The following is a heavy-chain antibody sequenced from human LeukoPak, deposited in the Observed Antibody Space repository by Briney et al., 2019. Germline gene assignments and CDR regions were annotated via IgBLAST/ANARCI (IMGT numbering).Heavy chain of an antibody. CDR2: IYYSGST. D-gene: IGHD2-2*01. CDR3: ADLGYCSSTSWPPDY. J-gene: IGHJ4*02. CDR1: GGSISSSSYY. Sequence: SETPSLTCTVSGGSISSSSYYWGWIRQPPGKGLEWIGSIYYSGSTYYNPSLKSRVTISVDTSKNQFSLRLSSVTAADTAVYYCADLGYCSSTSWPPDYWGQGTLVTVSS. V-gene: IGHV4-39*05.